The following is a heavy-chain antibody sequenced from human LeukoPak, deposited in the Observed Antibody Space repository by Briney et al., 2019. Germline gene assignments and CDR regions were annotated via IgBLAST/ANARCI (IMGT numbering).Heavy chain of an antibody. J-gene: IGHJ6*03. CDR3: AADIVVVPAATSYYMDV. D-gene: IGHD2-2*01. V-gene: IGHV1-69*05. CDR1: GGTFSSYA. Sequence: WASVKVSCKASGGTFSSYAISWVRQAPGQGLEWMGGIIPIFGTANYAQKFQGRVTITTDESTSTAYMELSSLRSEDTAVYYCAADIVVVPAATSYYMDVWGKGTTVTVSS. CDR2: IIPIFGTA.